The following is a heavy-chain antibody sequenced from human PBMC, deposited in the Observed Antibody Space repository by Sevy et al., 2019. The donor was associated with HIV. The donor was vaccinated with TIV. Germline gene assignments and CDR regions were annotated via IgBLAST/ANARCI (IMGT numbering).Heavy chain of an antibody. CDR3: NTDLAYGDYWKGY. Sequence: GGSLRLSCVVSGFTFSNAWMYWVRQAPGKGLEWVGRIKSKTDGGTTDYIAPVRSGFVISRDDSRDTVYLQMNSLKTEDTAVYYCNTDLAYGDYWKGYWGQGTLVTVSS. V-gene: IGHV3-15*01. D-gene: IGHD4-17*01. CDR1: GFTFSNAW. J-gene: IGHJ4*02. CDR2: IKSKTDGGTT.